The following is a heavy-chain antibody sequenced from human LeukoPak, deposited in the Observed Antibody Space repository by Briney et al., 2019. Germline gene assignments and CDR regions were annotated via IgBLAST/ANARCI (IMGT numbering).Heavy chain of an antibody. V-gene: IGHV3-30*04. J-gene: IGHJ5*02. CDR1: GFTFSSYA. CDR2: ISYDGSSK. Sequence: QPGGSLRLSCAASGFTFSSYALHWVRQAPGTGLEWVTVISYDGSSKYYADSVKGRFTISRDNSKNTLYLQMNSLRPEDTAVYYCARGDKQLLFNRNKGGFDPWGQGALVTVSS. CDR3: ARGDKQLLFNRNKGGFDP. D-gene: IGHD1-14*01.